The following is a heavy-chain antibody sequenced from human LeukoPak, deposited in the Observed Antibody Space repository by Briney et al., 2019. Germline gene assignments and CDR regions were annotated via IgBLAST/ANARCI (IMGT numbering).Heavy chain of an antibody. J-gene: IGHJ5*02. CDR2: INPNSGGT. Sequence: ASVKVSCKASGYTFTGYYMHWVRQAPGQGLEWMGWINPNSGGTNYAQKFQGRVTMTRDTSISTAYMELSRLRSDDTAVYYCARESIVVVPAALASWDWFDPWGLGTLVTVSS. D-gene: IGHD2-2*01. CDR3: ARESIVVVPAALASWDWFDP. CDR1: GYTFTGYY. V-gene: IGHV1-2*02.